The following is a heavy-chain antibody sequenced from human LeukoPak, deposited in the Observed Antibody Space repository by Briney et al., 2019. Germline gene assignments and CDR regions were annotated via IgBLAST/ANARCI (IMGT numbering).Heavy chain of an antibody. Sequence: GASVKVSCKASGYTFTGYYMHWVRQAPGRGLEWMGWINPNSGGTNYAQKFQGRVTMTRDTSISTAYMELSRLRSDDTAVYYCARDPRHPYSSSWYTSNWFDPWGQGTLVTVSS. D-gene: IGHD6-13*01. V-gene: IGHV1-2*02. CDR2: INPNSGGT. J-gene: IGHJ5*02. CDR3: ARDPRHPYSSSWYTSNWFDP. CDR1: GYTFTGYY.